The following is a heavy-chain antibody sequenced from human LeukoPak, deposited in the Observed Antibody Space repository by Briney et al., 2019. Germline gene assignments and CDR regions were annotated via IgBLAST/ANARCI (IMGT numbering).Heavy chain of an antibody. J-gene: IGHJ4*02. CDR3: ASSSWYALDY. D-gene: IGHD6-13*01. CDR1: GFTFSSYE. Sequence: PGGSLRLSCAASGFTFSSYEMNWVRQAPGKGLEWISYISSSGSTMYYADSVKGRFTISRYNAKNSLYLQMNSLRAEDTAIYYCASSSWYALDYWGQGTLVTVSS. V-gene: IGHV3-48*03. CDR2: ISSSGSTM.